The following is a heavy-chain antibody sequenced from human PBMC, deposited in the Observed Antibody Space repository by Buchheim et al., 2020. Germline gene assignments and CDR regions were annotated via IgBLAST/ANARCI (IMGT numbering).Heavy chain of an antibody. J-gene: IGHJ6*02. D-gene: IGHD5-18*01. CDR2: ISSSGSTI. Sequence: EVQLVESGGGLVQPGGPLRLSCAASGFTFSSYEMNWVRQAPGKGLEWVSYISSSGSTIYYADSVKGRFTISSDNAKNSLYLQMNSLRAEDTAVYYCARGHGGYSYGYYYYYGMDVWGQGTT. CDR3: ARGHGGYSYGYYYYYGMDV. CDR1: GFTFSSYE. V-gene: IGHV3-48*03.